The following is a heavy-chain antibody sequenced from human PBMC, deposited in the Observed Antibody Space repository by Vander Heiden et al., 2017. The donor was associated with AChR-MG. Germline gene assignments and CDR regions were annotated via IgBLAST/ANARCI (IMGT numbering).Heavy chain of an antibody. V-gene: IGHV1-69*06. J-gene: IGHJ4*02. D-gene: IGHD7-27*01. CDR3: ARGGISSWQTGDY. Sequence: QVQLVQSGAEVKKPGSSVKVSCKASGGTFSSYAISLVRQAPGQGLEWMGGIIPIFGTANYAQKVQGRVTITADKSTSTAYMELRRMRSEDTAVYYCARGGISSWQTGDYWGQGTLVTVSS. CDR2: IIPIFGTA. CDR1: GGTFSSYA.